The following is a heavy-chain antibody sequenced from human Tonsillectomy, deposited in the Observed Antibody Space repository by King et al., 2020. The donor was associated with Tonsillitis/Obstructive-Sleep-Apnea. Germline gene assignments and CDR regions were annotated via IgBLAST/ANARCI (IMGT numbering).Heavy chain of an antibody. V-gene: IGHV5-10-1*01. CDR3: AIRYSSSWSN. Sequence: QLVQSGAEVKKPGESLRISCKGSGYTFISYWITWVRQMPGKGLEWMGQIDPSDSYTSYSPSFQGHVTISADKSISTAYLQWSSLKASDTAMYYCAIRYSSSWSNWGQGTLVTVSS. J-gene: IGHJ4*02. D-gene: IGHD6-13*01. CDR2: IDPSDSYT. CDR1: GYTFISYW.